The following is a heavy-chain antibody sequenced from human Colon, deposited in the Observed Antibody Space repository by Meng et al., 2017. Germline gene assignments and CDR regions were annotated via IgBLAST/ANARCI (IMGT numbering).Heavy chain of an antibody. J-gene: IGHJ4*02. CDR1: GDSVSSNSAA. D-gene: IGHD3-22*01. V-gene: IGHV6-1*01. CDR3: ARDSSSSAYSPFDY. Sequence: QLQLPQSVPGLVKPSQTLPLPCATSGDSVSSNSAAWNWIRQSPSRGLEWLGRTYYRSKWYNDYAVSVKSRITINPDTSKNQFSLQLNSVTPEDTAVYYCARDSSSSAYSPFDYWGQGTLVTVSS. CDR2: TYYRSKWYN.